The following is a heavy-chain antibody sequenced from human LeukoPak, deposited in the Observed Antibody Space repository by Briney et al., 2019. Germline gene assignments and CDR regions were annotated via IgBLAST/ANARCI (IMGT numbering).Heavy chain of an antibody. J-gene: IGHJ4*02. Sequence: GGSLRLSCAASGFTFSTYWMHWVRQAPGKGLVWVSRINTDGRITNYADSVMGRFTISRDNAKNTLYLQMKSLRAEDTALYYCVKDLGSSIRNPTFDYWGQGTLVTVSS. CDR2: INTDGRIT. D-gene: IGHD2-2*01. V-gene: IGHV3-74*01. CDR3: VKDLGSSIRNPTFDY. CDR1: GFTFSTYW.